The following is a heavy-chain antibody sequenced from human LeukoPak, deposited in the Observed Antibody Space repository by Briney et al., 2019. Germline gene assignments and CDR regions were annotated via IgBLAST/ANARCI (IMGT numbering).Heavy chain of an antibody. Sequence: GGSLRLSCAASGFAFSRYWMSWVRQAPGKALDWVANINQRGSEKYYAGSVKGRFTISRDNAKNSVSLQMNSLRAEDTAVYYCARLDIDGSGRGRYSNDFWGQGTLVTVSS. CDR1: GFAFSRYW. J-gene: IGHJ4*02. CDR3: ARLDIDGSGRGRYSNDF. V-gene: IGHV3-7*01. CDR2: INQRGSEK. D-gene: IGHD1-26*01.